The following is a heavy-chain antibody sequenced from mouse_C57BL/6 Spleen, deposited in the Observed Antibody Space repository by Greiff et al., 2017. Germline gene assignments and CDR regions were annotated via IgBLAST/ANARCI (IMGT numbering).Heavy chain of an antibody. V-gene: IGHV5-17*01. CDR1: GFTFSDYG. D-gene: IGHD2-3*01. CDR3: ARSGYYWAWLAY. J-gene: IGHJ3*01. Sequence: EVHLVESGGGLVKPGGSLKLSCAASGFTFSDYGMHWVRQAPEKGLEWVAYISSGSSTIYYADTVKGRFTFSRDNAKNTRFLQMTSLRSEDTAMYYCARSGYYWAWLAYWGQGTLVTVAA. CDR2: ISSGSSTI.